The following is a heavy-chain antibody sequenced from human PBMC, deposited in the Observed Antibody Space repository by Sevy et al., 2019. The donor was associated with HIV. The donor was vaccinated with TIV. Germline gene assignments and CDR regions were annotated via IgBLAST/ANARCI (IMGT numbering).Heavy chain of an antibody. CDR1: GYTFTSYG. CDR3: ARVYGSGSSLFLPDY. Sequence: ASVKVSCKASGYTFTSYGISWVRQAPGQGLEWMGWISAYNGNTSYAQKLHGRVTMTTDTSTSTAYMELRSLRSDDTAVYYCARVYGSGSSLFLPDYWGQGTLVTVSS. J-gene: IGHJ4*02. CDR2: ISAYNGNT. V-gene: IGHV1-18*01. D-gene: IGHD3-10*01.